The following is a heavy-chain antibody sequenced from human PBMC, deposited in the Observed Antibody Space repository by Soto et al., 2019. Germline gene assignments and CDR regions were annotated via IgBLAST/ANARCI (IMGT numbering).Heavy chain of an antibody. CDR1: GFTFSIYE. D-gene: IGHD2-2*01. V-gene: IGHV3-48*03. Sequence: AGSLRLSCAASGFTFSIYEMNWVRQAPGKGLEWVSYISSSGSTIYYADSVKGRFTISRDNAKNSLYLQMNSLRAEDTAVYYCARNQVPFDYWGQGTLVTVSS. CDR3: ARNQVPFDY. J-gene: IGHJ4*02. CDR2: ISSSGSTI.